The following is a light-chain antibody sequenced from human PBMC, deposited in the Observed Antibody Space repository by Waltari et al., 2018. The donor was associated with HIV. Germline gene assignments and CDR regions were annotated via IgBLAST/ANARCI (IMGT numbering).Light chain of an antibody. CDR2: QNN. CDR1: SGSIASNY. Sequence: FILTQPHSVSGSPGKTVNISCTRSSGSIASNYVQWFQQRPGSAPINVIYQNNQRASGVSDRFSGSLDRSSNSASLTISGLKTEDEADFCCQSYDTSNSHWVFGGGTKLTVL. V-gene: IGLV6-57*03. CDR3: QSYDTSNSHWV. J-gene: IGLJ3*02.